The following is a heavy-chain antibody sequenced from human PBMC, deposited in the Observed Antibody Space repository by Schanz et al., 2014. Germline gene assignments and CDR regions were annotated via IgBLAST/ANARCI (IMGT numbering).Heavy chain of an antibody. CDR2: IGNGGVTI. V-gene: IGHV3-11*01. Sequence: VQLVESGGGLVQPGGSLRLSCAASGFIFSDYFMAWIRQPPGRGLEWVSYIGNGGVTIYYADSVKGRFTISRDNSKNSLYLQMNSLRADDTAVYYCARNRGSGGQNWYFDLWGRGTLVTVSS. J-gene: IGHJ2*01. D-gene: IGHD1-26*01. CDR3: ARNRGSGGQNWYFDL. CDR1: GFIFSDYF.